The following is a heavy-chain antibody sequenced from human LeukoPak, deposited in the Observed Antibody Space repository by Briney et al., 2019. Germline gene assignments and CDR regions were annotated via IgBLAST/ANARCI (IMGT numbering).Heavy chain of an antibody. J-gene: IGHJ3*02. CDR1: GGTFSSYA. CDR2: IIPIFGTA. V-gene: IGHV1-69*05. Sequence: SVKVSCKASGGTFSSYAVSWARQAPGQGLEWMGGIIPIFGTANYAQKFQGRVTITTDESTSTAYMELSSLRSEDTAVYYCARGLVVTDDAFDIWGQGTMVTVSS. D-gene: IGHD2-15*01. CDR3: ARGLVVTDDAFDI.